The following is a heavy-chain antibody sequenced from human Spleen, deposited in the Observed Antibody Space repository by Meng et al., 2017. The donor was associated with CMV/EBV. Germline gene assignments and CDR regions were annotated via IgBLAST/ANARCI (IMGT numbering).Heavy chain of an antibody. V-gene: IGHV3-15*03. J-gene: IGHJ5*02. D-gene: IGHD2-21*01. CDR2: FKSKANGGTA. Sequence: MCWGRRAAGKGLEWVGHFKSKANGGTAESAAPVKGRFTISKGDSKNAMDLQMNSLKTEDTAVYYCARGGGYCGGDCFSTEPDWLDPWGQGTLVTVSS. CDR3: ARGGGYCGGDCFSTEPDWLDP.